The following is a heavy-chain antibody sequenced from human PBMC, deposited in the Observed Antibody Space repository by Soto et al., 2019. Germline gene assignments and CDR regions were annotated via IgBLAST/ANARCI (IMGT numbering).Heavy chain of an antibody. CDR1: RDSVSSNSAA. CDR2: TYYRAKWFN. J-gene: IGHJ4*02. V-gene: IGHV6-1*01. D-gene: IGHD2-21*01. Sequence: SKTLALTCAISRDSVSSNSAAWSWIRQSPSRGLEWLGRTYYRAKWFNDYAVSVKSRITINPDTSKNQFSLQLNSVTPEDTAVSYCSRERARASPGDFDYWAQGTPVTVSS. CDR3: SRERARASPGDFDY.